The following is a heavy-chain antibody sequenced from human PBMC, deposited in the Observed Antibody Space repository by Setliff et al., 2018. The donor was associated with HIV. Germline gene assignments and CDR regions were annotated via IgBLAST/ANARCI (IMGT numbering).Heavy chain of an antibody. CDR2: INHSGRT. Sequence: PSETLSLTCAVYGGSFSGYHWNWIRQPPGKGLEWIGEINHSGRTNYNPSLKSRVTISVDTSKNQFSLKLRSVTAADTAMYYCARFSITYWYSIPTFYYYYMDVWGKGTKVTVSS. CDR3: ARFSITYWYSIPTFYYYYMDV. V-gene: IGHV4-34*01. D-gene: IGHD2-15*01. J-gene: IGHJ6*03. CDR1: GGSFSGYH.